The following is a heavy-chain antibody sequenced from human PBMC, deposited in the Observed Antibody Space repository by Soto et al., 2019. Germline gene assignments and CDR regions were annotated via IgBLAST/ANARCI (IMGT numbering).Heavy chain of an antibody. J-gene: IGHJ5*02. CDR2: IIPIFGTA. D-gene: IGHD6-13*01. Sequence: SVKVSCKASGGTFSSYAISWVRQAPGQGLEWMGGIIPIFGTANYAQKFQGRVTITADESTSTAYMELSSLRSEDTAVYYCARDPGDLYSSSWYRNWFDPWGQGTLVTVSS. CDR3: ARDPGDLYSSSWYRNWFDP. CDR1: GGTFSSYA. V-gene: IGHV1-69*13.